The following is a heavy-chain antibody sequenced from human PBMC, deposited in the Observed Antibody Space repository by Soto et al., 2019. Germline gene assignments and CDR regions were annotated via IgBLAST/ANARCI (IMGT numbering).Heavy chain of an antibody. Sequence: EVQLVESGGGLVKPGGSLRLSCAASGFTFSSYSMNWVRQAPGKGLEWVSSISSSSSYIYYADSVKSRFTISRDNAKNSLYLQMNSLRAEDTAVYYCARDSAIGGMDVWGQGTTVTVSS. D-gene: IGHD2-2*02. V-gene: IGHV3-21*01. J-gene: IGHJ6*02. CDR3: ARDSAIGGMDV. CDR2: ISSSSSYI. CDR1: GFTFSSYS.